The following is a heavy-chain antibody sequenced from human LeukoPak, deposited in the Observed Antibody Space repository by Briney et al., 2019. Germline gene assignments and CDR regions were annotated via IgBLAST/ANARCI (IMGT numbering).Heavy chain of an antibody. J-gene: IGHJ3*02. D-gene: IGHD2-2*01. CDR3: ATDLNSRNIVVVPAAPFDI. CDR1: GITFSSYR. V-gene: IGHV3-21*01. CDR2: ISSSSSYI. Sequence: GGSLRLSCAVSGITFSSYRMNWVRQAPGKGLEWVSSISSSSSYIYYADSVKGRFTISRDNAKNSLYLQMNSLRAEDTALYYCATDLNSRNIVVVPAAPFDIWGQGTMVTVSS.